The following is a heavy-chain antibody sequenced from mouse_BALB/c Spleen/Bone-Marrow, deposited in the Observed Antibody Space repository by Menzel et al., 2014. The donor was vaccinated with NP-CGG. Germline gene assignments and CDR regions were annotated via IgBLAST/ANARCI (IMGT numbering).Heavy chain of an antibody. CDR1: GFTFSSYA. Sequence: EVKLVESGGGLVKPGGSLKLSCAASGFTFSSYAMSWVRQTPEKRLEWVATISSGGSYTYYPDSMKGRFTISRDNAKNTLYLQMSSLRSEDTAMYYCARKSYYDYDGRPWFAYWGQGTLVTVSA. CDR3: ARKSYYDYDGRPWFAY. D-gene: IGHD2-4*01. V-gene: IGHV5-9-3*01. CDR2: ISSGGSYT. J-gene: IGHJ3*01.